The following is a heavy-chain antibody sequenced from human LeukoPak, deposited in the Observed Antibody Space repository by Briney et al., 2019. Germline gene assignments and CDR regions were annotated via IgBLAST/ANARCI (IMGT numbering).Heavy chain of an antibody. V-gene: IGHV3-15*07. Sequence: GGSLRLSCAASGFTFAHAWMNWVRQPPGKGLEWVGRIKSKTDGGTTDYAAPVKGRFTISRDDSKNTLYLQMNSLTTEDTAVSYCSTDRYYYDSSPRYWGQGTLVTVSS. J-gene: IGHJ4*02. CDR3: STDRYYYDSSPRY. CDR2: IKSKTDGGTT. D-gene: IGHD3-22*01. CDR1: GFTFAHAW.